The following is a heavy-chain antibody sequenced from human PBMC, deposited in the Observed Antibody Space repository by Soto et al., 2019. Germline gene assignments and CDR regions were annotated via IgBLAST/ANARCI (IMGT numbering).Heavy chain of an antibody. V-gene: IGHV3-64D*08. CDR2: ISSNGGST. D-gene: IGHD1-26*01. CDR1: GFTFSSYA. CDR3: VKDEEWEPFFFAFDI. Sequence: GGSLRLSCSASGFTFSSYAMHWVRQAPGKGLEYVSAISSNGGSTYYADSVKGRFTISRDNSKNTLYLQMSSLRAEDTAVYYCVKDEEWEPFFFAFDIWGQGTMVTVSS. J-gene: IGHJ3*02.